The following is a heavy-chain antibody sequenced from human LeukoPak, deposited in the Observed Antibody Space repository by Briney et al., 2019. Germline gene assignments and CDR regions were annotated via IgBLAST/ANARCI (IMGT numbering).Heavy chain of an antibody. CDR3: AKRSDYCSSTTCSYFHY. D-gene: IGHD2-2*01. Sequence: PGRSLRLSCAASGFTFSSYGIHWVRQAPGKGLEWVAFIPYDGSNKYYADSVKGRFTISRDNSKNTIYLQMNSLRAEDTAVYYCAKRSDYCSSTTCSYFHYWGQGTLVTVSS. J-gene: IGHJ4*01. V-gene: IGHV3-30*02. CDR2: IPYDGSNK. CDR1: GFTFSSYG.